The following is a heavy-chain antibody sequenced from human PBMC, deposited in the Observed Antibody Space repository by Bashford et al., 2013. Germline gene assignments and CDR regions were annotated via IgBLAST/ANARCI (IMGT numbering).Heavy chain of an antibody. CDR2: IHPFSGNT. CDR3: ARDEGDSWYEPLF. Sequence: VASVKVSCKASGYDFRNYGINWIRQAPGQGLEWLGWIHPFSGNTNRKLIFYDRLTMTRDTSTNTVYMELRSLKSDDTAIYYCARDEGDSWYEPLFWGQGTPVTVSS. D-gene: IGHD6-13*01. V-gene: IGHV1-18*01. J-gene: IGHJ4*02. CDR1: GYDFRNYG.